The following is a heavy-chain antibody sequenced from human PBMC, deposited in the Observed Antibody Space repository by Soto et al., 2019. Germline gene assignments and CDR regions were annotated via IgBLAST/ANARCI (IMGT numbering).Heavy chain of an antibody. CDR1: GYTFTSYA. D-gene: IGHD6-13*01. CDR2: INVGNGNT. J-gene: IGHJ5*02. CDR3: ARDLSSWSPSGFDP. V-gene: IGHV1-3*01. Sequence: ASVKVSCKASGYTFTSYAMHWVRQAPGQRLEWMGWINVGNGNTRYSQNFQGRVTITRDTSASTAYMELSSLRSEDTAVYYCARDLSSWSPSGFDPWGQGTLVTVSS.